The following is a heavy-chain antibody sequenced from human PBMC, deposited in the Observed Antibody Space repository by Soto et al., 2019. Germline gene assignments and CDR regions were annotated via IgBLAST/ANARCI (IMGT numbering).Heavy chain of an antibody. CDR3: AQNGNLDS. CDR1: GFTFSSYA. J-gene: IGHJ4*02. Sequence: GGSLRLSCAASGFTFSSYAMSWVRQAPGKGLEWVSYISNTGGRTYYAESVKGRFTISRDNSKNTVYLQMNSLRGDDTAVYYCAQNGNLDSWGQGTLVTVSS. CDR2: ISNTGGRT. D-gene: IGHD1-1*01. V-gene: IGHV3-23*01.